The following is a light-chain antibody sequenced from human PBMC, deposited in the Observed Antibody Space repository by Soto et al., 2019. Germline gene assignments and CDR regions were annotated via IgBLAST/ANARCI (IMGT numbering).Light chain of an antibody. Sequence: QSALTQPPSASGSPGQSVTISCTGTSSDIGGYNYVSWYQQHPGKAPKLMIYEVSRRTSGVPDRFSGSTSGNTASLTVSGLQAEDEADYYCSSDAGSNTYVVFGGGTKLTVL. V-gene: IGLV2-8*01. CDR3: SSDAGSNTYVV. CDR1: SSDIGGYNY. CDR2: EVS. J-gene: IGLJ2*01.